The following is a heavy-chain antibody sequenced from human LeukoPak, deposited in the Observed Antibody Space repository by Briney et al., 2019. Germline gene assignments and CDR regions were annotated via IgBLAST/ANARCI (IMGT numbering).Heavy chain of an antibody. J-gene: IGHJ6*03. CDR1: GVTFSSYW. CDR2: ISSDGSST. V-gene: IGHV3-74*01. D-gene: IGHD3-3*01. Sequence: GGSVRLSCAASGVTFSSYWMHWVRQAPGKGLVWVSRISSDGSSTSYADSVKGRVTISRDNAKNTLYLQMNSLRVEDTAIYYCARDRSDFSLLYHYFYMDVWGKGTTVTVSS. CDR3: ARDRSDFSLLYHYFYMDV.